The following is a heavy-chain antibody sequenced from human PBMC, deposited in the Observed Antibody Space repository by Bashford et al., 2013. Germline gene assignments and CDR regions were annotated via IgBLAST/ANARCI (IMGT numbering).Heavy chain of an antibody. D-gene: IGHD3-3*01. V-gene: IGHV3-21*05. CDR2: ISGSNNDI. Sequence: VRQAPGKGLEWLSKISGSNNDIYYVDSVKGRFTISRDNAKTSLYLHMNSLTAEDTAVYYCARDAVFWSGYNVFDSWGQGTLVTVSS. J-gene: IGHJ4*02. CDR3: ARDAVFWSGYNVFDS.